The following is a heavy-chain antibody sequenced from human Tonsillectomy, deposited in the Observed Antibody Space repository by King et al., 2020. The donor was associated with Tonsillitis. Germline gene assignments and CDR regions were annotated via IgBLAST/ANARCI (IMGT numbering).Heavy chain of an antibody. V-gene: IGHV3-11*01. CDR2: ISVRVSTI. D-gene: IGHD2-15*01. Sequence: VQLVESGGGLVKPGGSLTLSCAASGCTFSDYYMTWIRQAPGKGLEWVSYISVRVSTIYYADSVKGRFTISRDNATNSLYLQMNSLRAEDTAVYYCARGGGYCSGGSCYPFDAFDIWGQGTMVTVSS. CDR3: ARGGGYCSGGSCYPFDAFDI. J-gene: IGHJ3*02. CDR1: GCTFSDYY.